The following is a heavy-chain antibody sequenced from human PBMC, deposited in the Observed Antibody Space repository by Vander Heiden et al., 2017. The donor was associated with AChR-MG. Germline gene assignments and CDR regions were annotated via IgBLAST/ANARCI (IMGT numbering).Heavy chain of an antibody. V-gene: IGHV1-69*06. Sequence: QVQLVQSGAEVKKPGSSVKVSCKASGGTFSSYAISWVRQAPGQGLEWMGGIIPIFGTANYAQKFQGRVTITADKSTSTAYMELSSLRSEDTAVYYCARVLDVGIAAAGQIAFDIWGQGTMVTVSS. CDR3: ARVLDVGIAAAGQIAFDI. CDR2: IIPIFGTA. D-gene: IGHD6-13*01. CDR1: GGTFSSYA. J-gene: IGHJ3*02.